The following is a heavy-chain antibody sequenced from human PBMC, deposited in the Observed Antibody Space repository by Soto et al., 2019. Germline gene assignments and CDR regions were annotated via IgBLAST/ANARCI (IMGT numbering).Heavy chain of an antibody. CDR3: ADGSPNPYYYGMDV. V-gene: IGHV3-74*01. D-gene: IGHD1-26*01. CDR1: GFTFSSYW. Sequence: GGSLRLSCAASGFTFSSYWMHWVRQAPGKGLVWVSRINSDGSSTSYADSVKGRFTISRDNAKNTLYLQMNSLRAEDTAVYYCADGSPNPYYYGMDVWGQGTTVTVSS. J-gene: IGHJ6*02. CDR2: INSDGSST.